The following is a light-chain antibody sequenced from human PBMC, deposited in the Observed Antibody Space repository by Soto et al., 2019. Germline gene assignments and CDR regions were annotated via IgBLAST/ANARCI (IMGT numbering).Light chain of an antibody. CDR3: QQYNNWPQT. V-gene: IGKV3-15*01. CDR2: GAS. CDR1: QNVVTN. J-gene: IGKJ1*01. Sequence: EIEMTQSPATLSVSPGERATLSCRASQNVVTNLVWYQQKPGQSPRLLIYGASTRATGIPARFSGSGSGTEFTLTISSLQSEDFAVYYCQQYNNWPQTFGQGTKVEIK.